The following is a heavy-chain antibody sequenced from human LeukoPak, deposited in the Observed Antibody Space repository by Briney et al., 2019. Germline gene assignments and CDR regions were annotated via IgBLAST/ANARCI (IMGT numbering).Heavy chain of an antibody. D-gene: IGHD5-24*01. J-gene: IGHJ2*01. CDR1: GYTFTSYY. CDR2: INPSGGST. CDR3: ARDGVRDGYKYWYFDL. Sequence: ASVKVSCKASGYTFTSYYMHWVRQAPGQGLEWRGIINPSGGSTSYAQKFQGRVTMTRDTSTSTVYMELSSLRSEDTAAYYCARDGVRDGYKYWYFDLWGRGTLVTVSS. V-gene: IGHV1-46*01.